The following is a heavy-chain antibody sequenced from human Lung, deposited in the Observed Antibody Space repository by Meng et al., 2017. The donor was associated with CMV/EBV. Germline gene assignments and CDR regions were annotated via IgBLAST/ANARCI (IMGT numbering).Heavy chain of an antibody. J-gene: IGHJ6*02. CDR1: GGSISTYY. CDR2: ISNSGST. CDR3: ARFDMDVEGYYGMDV. D-gene: IGHD2-15*01. V-gene: IGHV4-59*01. Sequence: SETXSLXXTVSGGSISTYYWNWLRQLPGKGLEWIGYISNSGSTDYNPSLKSRVTISVDTSKNQFSLKLTSVTAADTAVYYCARFDMDVEGYYGMDVWGQGXTVTVSS.